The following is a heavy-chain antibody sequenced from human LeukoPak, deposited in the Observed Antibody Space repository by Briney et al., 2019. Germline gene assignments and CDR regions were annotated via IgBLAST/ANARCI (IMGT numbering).Heavy chain of an antibody. CDR2: IIPILGIA. CDR3: ARVSAIAADVFDI. J-gene: IGHJ3*02. V-gene: IGHV1-69*04. Sequence: GASVKVSCKASGFTLTELSMHWVRQAAGQGLEWMGRIIPILGIANYAQKFQGRVTITADKSTSTAYMELSSLRSEDTAVYYCARVSAIAADVFDIWGQGTMVTVSS. D-gene: IGHD6-13*01. CDR1: GFTLTELS.